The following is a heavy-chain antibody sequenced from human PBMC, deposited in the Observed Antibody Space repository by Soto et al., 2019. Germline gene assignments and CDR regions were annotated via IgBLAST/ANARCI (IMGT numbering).Heavy chain of an antibody. V-gene: IGHV3-21*01. Sequence: EVQLVESGGGLVKPGGSLRLSCAASGFTLSSYSMNWVRQAPGKGLEWVSYISSSSSYIYYADSVKGRFTISRDNAKNSLHLQMNSLRAEDTAVYYCARERGGYSSGPFDYWGQGTLVTVSS. CDR1: GFTLSSYS. CDR3: ARERGGYSSGPFDY. D-gene: IGHD6-19*01. J-gene: IGHJ4*02. CDR2: ISSSSSYI.